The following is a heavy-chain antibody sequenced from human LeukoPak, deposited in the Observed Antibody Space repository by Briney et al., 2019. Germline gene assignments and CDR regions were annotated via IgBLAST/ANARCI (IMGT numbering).Heavy chain of an antibody. CDR2: ITWNGGST. J-gene: IGHJ4*02. V-gene: IGHV3-20*04. CDR3: ARDKRRYSSSSGGLDY. Sequence: GGSLRLSCAASGFTLDDYGTSWVRQPPGKGLEWVSGITWNGGSTGYADSVKGRFTISRDNAKNSLYLQMNSLRAEDTAFYYCARDKRRYSSSSGGLDYWGQGTLVTVSS. D-gene: IGHD6-6*01. CDR1: GFTLDDYG.